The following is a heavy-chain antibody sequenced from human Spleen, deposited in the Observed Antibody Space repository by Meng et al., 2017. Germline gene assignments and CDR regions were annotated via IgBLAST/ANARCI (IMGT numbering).Heavy chain of an antibody. V-gene: IGHV3-74*01. CDR1: GFTFRSYW. J-gene: IGHJ6*02. CDR2: IDSDGINT. CDR3: ARAFRVHDILTGYYRGYYYGMDV. Sequence: GESLKISCAASGFTFRSYWMHWVRQAPGKGLVWVSRIDSDGINTYYADSVKGRFTISRDNAKSSLYLQMNSLRAEDTAVYYCARAFRVHDILTGYYRGYYYGMDVWGQGTTVTVSS. D-gene: IGHD3-9*01.